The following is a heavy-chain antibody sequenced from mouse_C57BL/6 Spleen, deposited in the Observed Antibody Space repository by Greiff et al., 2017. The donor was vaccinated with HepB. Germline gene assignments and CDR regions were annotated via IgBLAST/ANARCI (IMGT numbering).Heavy chain of an antibody. J-gene: IGHJ3*01. CDR1: GYTFTSYD. V-gene: IGHV1-85*01. CDR3: ARKAYYDYDGGFAY. D-gene: IGHD2-4*01. CDR2: IYPRDGST. Sequence: QVQLQQSGPELVKPGASVKLSCKASGYTFTSYDINWVKQRPGQGLEWIGWIYPRDGSTKDNEKFKGKATLTVDTSSSTAYMELHSLTSEDSAVYFCARKAYYDYDGGFAYWGQGTLVTVSA.